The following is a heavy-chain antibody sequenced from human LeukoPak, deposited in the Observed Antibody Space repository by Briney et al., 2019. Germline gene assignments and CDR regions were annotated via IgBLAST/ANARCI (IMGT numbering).Heavy chain of an antibody. J-gene: IGHJ4*02. Sequence: SETLSLTCTVSGGSISSYYWSWIRQPPGKGLEWIGYIYYSRSTNYNPSLKGRVTISVDTSKNQFSLKLSSVTAADTAVYYCASSGYSYGYPGFDYWGQGTLVTVSS. D-gene: IGHD5-18*01. V-gene: IGHV4-59*08. CDR2: IYYSRST. CDR3: ASSGYSYGYPGFDY. CDR1: GGSISSYY.